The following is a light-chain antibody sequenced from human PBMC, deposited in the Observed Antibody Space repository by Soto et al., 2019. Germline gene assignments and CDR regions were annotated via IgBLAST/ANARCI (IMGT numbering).Light chain of an antibody. V-gene: IGLV1-40*01. Sequence: QYVLTQPPSVSGAPGQRVTISCTGSSSNIGARYDVHWYQQLPGTAPKLLIYGNSNRPSGVPVRFSGSRSGTSASLAITGLQAEDEADYYWQSYDSSLSGRVFGGGTKLTVL. CDR2: GNS. CDR3: QSYDSSLSGRV. J-gene: IGLJ3*02. CDR1: SSNIGARYD.